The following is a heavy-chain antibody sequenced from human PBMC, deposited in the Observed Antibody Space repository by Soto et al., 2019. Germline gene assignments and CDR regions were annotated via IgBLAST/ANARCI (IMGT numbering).Heavy chain of an antibody. J-gene: IGHJ6*02. CDR1: GFTFSSYW. CDR3: AREGKTFYGMDV. CDR2: IKSDGSST. D-gene: IGHD6-13*01. Sequence: EVQLVESGGGLVQPGGSLRLSCAASGFTFSSYWMHWVRQVPGKGLVWVSRIKSDGSSTNYADSVKVRFTISRDNANNTLYLQMNSLRADDTAVYYCAREGKTFYGMDVWGQGTTVTVSS. V-gene: IGHV3-74*01.